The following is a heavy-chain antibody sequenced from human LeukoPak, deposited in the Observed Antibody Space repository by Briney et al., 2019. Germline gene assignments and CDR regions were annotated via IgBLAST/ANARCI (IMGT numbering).Heavy chain of an antibody. Sequence: GASVNVSCKASGYTFTSYGISWVRQAPGQGLEWMGWISAYYGNTNYAQKLQGRVTLTTDTSTSRAYMELRSLTSDDTAVYFCARADDISPRYYYGMDVWGPGTTVSVSS. D-gene: IGHD3-9*01. CDR1: GYTFTSYG. CDR2: ISAYYGNT. CDR3: ARADDISPRYYYGMDV. J-gene: IGHJ6*02. V-gene: IGHV1-18*01.